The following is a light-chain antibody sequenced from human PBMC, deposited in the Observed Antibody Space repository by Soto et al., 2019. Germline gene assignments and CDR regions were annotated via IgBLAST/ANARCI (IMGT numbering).Light chain of an antibody. CDR3: IQALQTPYT. Sequence: DIVMTQSPLSLPVTPGEPASISCRSSQSLLHSNGYNYLDWYLQKPGQSPQLLIYLGSNRASGVPYRFSGSGSGTDFTLKISRVEAEDVGLYYCIQALQTPYTFGQGTKLEIK. V-gene: IGKV2-28*01. CDR2: LGS. CDR1: QSLLHSNGYNY. J-gene: IGKJ2*01.